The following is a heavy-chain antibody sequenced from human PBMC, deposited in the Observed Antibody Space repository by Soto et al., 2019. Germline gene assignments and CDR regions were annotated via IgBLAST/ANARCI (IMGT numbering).Heavy chain of an antibody. CDR3: ARDDFWSGFGYYYSYYGMDV. CDR2: IKQDGSEK. V-gene: IGHV3-7*01. D-gene: IGHD3-3*01. Sequence: PGGSLRLSCAASGFTFSSYWMSWVRPAPGKGLEWVANIKQDGSEKYYVDSVKGRFTISRDNAKNSLYLQMNSLRAEDTAVYYCARDDFWSGFGYYYSYYGMDVWGQGTTVTVSS. J-gene: IGHJ6*02. CDR1: GFTFSSYW.